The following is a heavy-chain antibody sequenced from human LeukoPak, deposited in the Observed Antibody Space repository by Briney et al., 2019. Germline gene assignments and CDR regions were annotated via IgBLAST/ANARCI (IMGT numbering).Heavy chain of an antibody. J-gene: IGHJ4*02. CDR2: ISAYNGNT. CDR1: VYTFTSYG. Sequence: ASVKVSCKASVYTFTSYGISWVRQAPGQGLEWMGWISAYNGNTNYAQKLQDRVTITTDTSTSTAYMELRSLRSDDTAVYYCARDLMVRGYPNDYWGQGTLVTVSS. V-gene: IGHV1-18*01. D-gene: IGHD3-10*01. CDR3: ARDLMVRGYPNDY.